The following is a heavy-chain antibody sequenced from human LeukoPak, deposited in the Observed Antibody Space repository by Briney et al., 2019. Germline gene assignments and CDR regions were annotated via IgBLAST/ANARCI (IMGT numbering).Heavy chain of an antibody. J-gene: IGHJ5*02. CDR2: IIPILGIA. CDR3: ARDLTPDDFWISWALGFDP. D-gene: IGHD3-3*01. Sequence: GASVKVSCKASGGTFSSYAISWVRQAPGQGLEWMGRIIPILGIANYAQKFQGRVTITADKSTSTAYMELSSLRSEDTAVYYCARDLTPDDFWISWALGFDPWGQGTLVTVSS. CDR1: GGTFSSYA. V-gene: IGHV1-69*04.